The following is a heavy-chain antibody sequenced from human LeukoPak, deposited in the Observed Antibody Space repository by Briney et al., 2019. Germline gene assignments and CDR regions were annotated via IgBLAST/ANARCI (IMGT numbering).Heavy chain of an antibody. Sequence: GGSLRLSCAASGFTFSSYAMSWVRQAPGKGLEWVSAISGSGGSTYYADSVKGRFTISRDNSKNTLYLQMNSLRAEDTAVYYCAKGSEKRYYDLWSGLPQDAFDIWGQGTMVTVSS. CDR3: AKGSEKRYYDLWSGLPQDAFDI. CDR1: GFTFSSYA. V-gene: IGHV3-23*01. J-gene: IGHJ3*02. D-gene: IGHD3-3*01. CDR2: ISGSGGST.